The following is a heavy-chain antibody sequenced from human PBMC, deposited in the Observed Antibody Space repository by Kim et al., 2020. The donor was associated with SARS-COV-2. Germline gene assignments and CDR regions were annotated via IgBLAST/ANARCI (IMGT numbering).Heavy chain of an antibody. Sequence: KYSAVSVKGRFTISRDHSKKTLYLQMNSLRAEDTAVYYCAREIVSYYGMDVWGQGTTVTVSS. CDR2: K. V-gene: IGHV3-30*01. J-gene: IGHJ6*02. D-gene: IGHD1-26*01. CDR3: AREIVSYYGMDV.